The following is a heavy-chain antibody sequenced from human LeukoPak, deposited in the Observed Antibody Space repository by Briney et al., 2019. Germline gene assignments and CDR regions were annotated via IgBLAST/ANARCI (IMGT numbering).Heavy chain of an antibody. CDR1: GGTFSSYA. D-gene: IGHD6-19*01. V-gene: IGHV1-69*06. CDR2: IIPIFGTT. CDR3: ARDSAEQWLTYYFDY. J-gene: IGHJ4*02. Sequence: SVKVSCKASGGTFSSYAFSWVRQAPGQGLEWMGGIIPIFGTTYYAQKYQGRVTITADKSTSTVYMELSSLTSEDTAIYDCARDSAEQWLTYYFDYWGQGTLVTVSS.